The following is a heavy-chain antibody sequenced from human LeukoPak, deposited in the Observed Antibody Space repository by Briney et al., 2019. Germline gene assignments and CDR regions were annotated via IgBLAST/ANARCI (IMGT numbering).Heavy chain of an antibody. J-gene: IGHJ6*02. CDR2: IYYSGST. V-gene: IGHV4-31*03. Sequence: SQTLSLTCTVSGGSISSGGYYWSWIRQHPGKGLEWIGYIYYSGSTYYNPSLKSRVTISVGTSKNQFSLKLSSVTAADTAVYYCARDRGYSGYDAYYYYYGMDVWGQGTTVTVSS. D-gene: IGHD5-12*01. CDR3: ARDRGYSGYDAYYYYYGMDV. CDR1: GGSISSGGYY.